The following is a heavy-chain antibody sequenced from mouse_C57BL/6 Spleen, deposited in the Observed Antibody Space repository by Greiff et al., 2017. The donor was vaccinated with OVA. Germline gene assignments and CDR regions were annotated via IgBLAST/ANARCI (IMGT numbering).Heavy chain of an antibody. CDR2: ISSGSSTI. J-gene: IGHJ2*01. CDR1: GFTFSDYG. Sequence: EVKLMESGGGLVKPGGSLKLSCAASGFTFSDYGMHWVRQAPEKGLEWVAYISSGSSTIYYADTVKGRFTISRDNAKNTLFLQMTSLRSEDTAMYYCARDGSSYLDYWGQGTTLTVSS. D-gene: IGHD1-1*01. V-gene: IGHV5-17*01. CDR3: ARDGSSYLDY.